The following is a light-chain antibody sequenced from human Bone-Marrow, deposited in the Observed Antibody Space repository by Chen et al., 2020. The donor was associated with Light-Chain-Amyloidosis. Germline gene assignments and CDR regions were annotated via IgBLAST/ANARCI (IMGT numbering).Light chain of an antibody. CDR3: QQYNNWPGT. Sequence: EIVMTQSPATLSVSPGERATLSCMASQSVNTNLAWYQQKPGQGPRLLIYGASTRATGIPARFSASGSGTELTLTISSLQSEDFAVYYCQQYNNWPGTFGQGTKVEIK. CDR2: GAS. CDR1: QSVNTN. J-gene: IGKJ1*01. V-gene: IGKV3-15*01.